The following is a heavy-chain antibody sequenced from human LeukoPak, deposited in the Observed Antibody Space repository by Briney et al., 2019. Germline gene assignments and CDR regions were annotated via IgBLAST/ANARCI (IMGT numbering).Heavy chain of an antibody. D-gene: IGHD3-22*01. CDR3: AKDLREWYYDPNGYYFSYGMDV. J-gene: IGHJ6*02. V-gene: IGHV3-66*01. Sequence: GGSLRLSCAASGFTVSSNYMSWVRQAPGKGLEWVSVIYSGGSTYYADSVKGRFTISRDNSKNTLYLQMNSLRAEDTAVYYCAKDLREWYYDPNGYYFSYGMDVWGQGTTVVVSS. CDR2: IYSGGST. CDR1: GFTVSSNY.